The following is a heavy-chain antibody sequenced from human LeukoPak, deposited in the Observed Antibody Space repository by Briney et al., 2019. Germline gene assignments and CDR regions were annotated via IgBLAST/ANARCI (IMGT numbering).Heavy chain of an antibody. CDR3: ARAGGYCSSTRCYNWFDP. J-gene: IGHJ5*02. Sequence: SETLSLTCTVSGGSISSYSWSWIRQPPGKGLEWIGHVFYSGSTNYNPSLRSRVTLSVGTSKNQFSLKLTSVTAADTAVYYCARAGGYCSSTRCYNWFDPWGQGTLVTVSA. CDR2: VFYSGST. V-gene: IGHV4-59*01. CDR1: GGSISSYS. D-gene: IGHD2-2*01.